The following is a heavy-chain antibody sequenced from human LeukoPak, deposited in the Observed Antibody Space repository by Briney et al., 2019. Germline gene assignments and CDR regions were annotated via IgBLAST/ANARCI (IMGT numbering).Heavy chain of an antibody. D-gene: IGHD3-10*01. CDR2: ISGYNGNT. CDR1: GYTFTNYG. Sequence: GASVKFSCTASGYTFTNYGISWVRQAPGQGLEWMGWISGYNGNTNYAQKLQGRVTMTRDTSISTAYMELSRLRSDDTAVYYCARGLYYYGSGSYYMPYYYYMDVWGKGTTVTVSS. CDR3: ARGLYYYGSGSYYMPYYYYMDV. V-gene: IGHV1-18*01. J-gene: IGHJ6*03.